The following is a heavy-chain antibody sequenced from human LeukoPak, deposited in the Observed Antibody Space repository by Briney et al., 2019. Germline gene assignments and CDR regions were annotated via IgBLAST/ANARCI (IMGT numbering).Heavy chain of an antibody. D-gene: IGHD6-19*01. Sequence: GGSLTLSCAASGFTFSSYAMHWGRQAPGKGLEYVSAMSSNGGSTYYANSVKGRFTISRGNSKNTVYLQVGSLGAEDMAAYYWARAYSSGWYPPTFIDSWGHGNLVTAS. CDR2: MSSNGGST. CDR1: GFTFSSYA. J-gene: IGHJ5*01. CDR3: ARAYSSGWYPPTFIDS. V-gene: IGHV3-64*01.